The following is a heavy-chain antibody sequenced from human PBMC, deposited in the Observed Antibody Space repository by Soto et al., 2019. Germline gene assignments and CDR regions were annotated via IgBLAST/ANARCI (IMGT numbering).Heavy chain of an antibody. CDR3: ASRSYMIVLRFLEWLLSPLDYYYGMDV. CDR2: INHSGST. CDR1: GGSFSGYY. Sequence: TLSLTCAVDGGSFSGYYWSWIRQPPGKELEWNREINHSGSTNYNPSLKSRVTINPDTSKNQFSLQLNSVTPEDTAVYYCASRSYMIVLRFLEWLLSPLDYYYGMDVWGQGTTVTVSS. D-gene: IGHD3-3*01. J-gene: IGHJ6*02. V-gene: IGHV4-34*01.